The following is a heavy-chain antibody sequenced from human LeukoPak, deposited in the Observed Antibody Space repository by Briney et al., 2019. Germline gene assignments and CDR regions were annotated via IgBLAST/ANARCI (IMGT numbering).Heavy chain of an antibody. CDR3: ARDPNYDILTGYPAGHAFDI. Sequence: PGGSLRLSCAASGFTFSSYGMHWVRQAPGKGLEWVAVIWYDGSNKYYTESVKGRFTISRDNSKNTLYLQMNSRRAEDTAVYYCARDPNYDILTGYPAGHAFDIWGQGTMVTVSS. D-gene: IGHD3-9*01. CDR1: GFTFSSYG. J-gene: IGHJ3*02. CDR2: IWYDGSNK. V-gene: IGHV3-33*01.